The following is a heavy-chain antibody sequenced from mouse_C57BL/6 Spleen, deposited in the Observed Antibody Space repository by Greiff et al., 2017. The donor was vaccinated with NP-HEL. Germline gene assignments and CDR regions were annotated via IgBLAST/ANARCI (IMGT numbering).Heavy chain of an antibody. J-gene: IGHJ4*01. CDR3: ARGDSSGYPYYYAMDY. CDR2: IYPGGGYT. CDR1: GYTFTNYW. V-gene: IGHV1-63*01. D-gene: IGHD3-2*02. Sequence: QVQLKQSGAELVRPGTSVKMSCKASGYTFTNYWIGWAKQRPGHGLEWIGDIYPGGGYTNYTEKFKGKATLTADKSSSTAYMQFSSLTSEDSAIYYCARGDSSGYPYYYAMDYWGQGTSVTVSS.